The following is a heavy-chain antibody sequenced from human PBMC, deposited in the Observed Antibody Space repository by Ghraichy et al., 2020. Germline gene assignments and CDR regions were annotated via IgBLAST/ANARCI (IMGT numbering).Heavy chain of an antibody. CDR2: ISYDGSNE. CDR1: GLTFSNFV. J-gene: IGHJ3*02. Sequence: GGSLRLSCAASGLTFSNFVMHWVRQAPGKGLEWVAFISYDGSNEYYADSVKGRFTISRDNSKNTLYLQMNSLRAEDTAVYHCARGGYNYGYDDGFDNWGQGTMVTVSS. D-gene: IGHD5-18*01. V-gene: IGHV3-30*04. CDR3: ARGGYNYGYDDGFDN.